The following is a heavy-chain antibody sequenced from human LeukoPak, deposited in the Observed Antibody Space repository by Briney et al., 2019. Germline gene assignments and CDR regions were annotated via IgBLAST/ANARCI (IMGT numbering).Heavy chain of an antibody. V-gene: IGHV3-21*01. CDR1: GFTFSSYS. CDR3: ARDHGYGSGSYWDY. J-gene: IGHJ4*02. CDR2: ISSSSSYI. D-gene: IGHD3-10*01. Sequence: RGSLRLSCAASGFTFSSYSMNWVRQAPGKRLEWVSSISSSSSYIYYADSVKGRFTISRDNAKNSLYLQMNSLRAEDTAVYYCARDHGYGSGSYWDYWGQGTLVTVSS.